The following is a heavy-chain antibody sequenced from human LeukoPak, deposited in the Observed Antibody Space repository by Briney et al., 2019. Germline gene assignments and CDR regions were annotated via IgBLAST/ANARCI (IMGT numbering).Heavy chain of an antibody. Sequence: SETLSLTCTVSGGSISGSSYYWGWIRQPPGKGLEWIGYIYYSGSTNYNPSLKSRVTISVDTSKNQFSLKLSSVTAADTAVYYCAREGTYYYDSSGYYRAFDIWGQGTMVTVSS. D-gene: IGHD3-22*01. V-gene: IGHV4-61*01. J-gene: IGHJ3*02. CDR1: GGSISGSSYY. CDR2: IYYSGST. CDR3: AREGTYYYDSSGYYRAFDI.